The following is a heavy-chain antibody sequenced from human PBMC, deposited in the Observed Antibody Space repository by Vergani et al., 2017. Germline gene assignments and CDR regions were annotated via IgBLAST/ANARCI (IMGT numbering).Heavy chain of an antibody. Sequence: EVQLVESGGGLVQPGGSLRLSCAASGFTFSSYWMSWVRQAPGKGLEWVANIKQDASEKYYVDSVKGRFTISRDNAKNSLYLQMNSLRAEDTAVYYCARDSPVRGYYYYYGMDFWGQGTTVTVSS. J-gene: IGHJ6*02. CDR3: ARDSPVRGYYYYYGMDF. CDR1: GFTFSSYW. CDR2: IKQDASEK. D-gene: IGHD3-10*01. V-gene: IGHV3-7*01.